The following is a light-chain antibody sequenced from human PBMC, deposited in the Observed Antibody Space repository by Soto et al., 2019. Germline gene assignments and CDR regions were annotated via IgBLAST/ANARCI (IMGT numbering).Light chain of an antibody. V-gene: IGKV1-5*03. J-gene: IGKJ1*01. CDR2: KAS. Sequence: DIQMTQSPSTLSASVGDRVTITCRASQSISSWLAWYQQKPGKAPNLLIFKASTLASGVPSRFSGSGSRTEFTLTISSLQPDDFVTYYCQQYDTYPLTFGQGTKVEIK. CDR1: QSISSW. CDR3: QQYDTYPLT.